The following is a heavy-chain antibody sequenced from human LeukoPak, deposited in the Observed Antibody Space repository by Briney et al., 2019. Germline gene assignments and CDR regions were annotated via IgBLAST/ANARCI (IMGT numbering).Heavy chain of an antibody. Sequence: ASVKVSCKVSGYTLTELSMHWVRQAPGKGLEWMGGFDPEDGETIYAQKFQGRVTMTEDTSTDTAYMELSSLRSEDTAVYYCATFPMYYYDSSGYRVDDYWGQGTLATVSS. CDR2: FDPEDGET. CDR3: ATFPMYYYDSSGYRVDDY. D-gene: IGHD3-22*01. CDR1: GYTLTELS. J-gene: IGHJ4*02. V-gene: IGHV1-24*01.